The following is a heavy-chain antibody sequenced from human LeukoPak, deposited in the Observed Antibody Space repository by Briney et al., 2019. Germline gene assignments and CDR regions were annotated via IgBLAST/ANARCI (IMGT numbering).Heavy chain of an antibody. Sequence: SETLSLTCTVSGGSLSSSSYYWGWIRQPPGKGLEWIGSIYYSGSTNYNPSLKSRVTISVDTSKNQFSLKLSSVTAADTAVYYCARVGRDDSSLYYYYYMDVWGKGTTVTISS. D-gene: IGHD3-22*01. CDR1: GGSLSSSSYY. J-gene: IGHJ6*03. V-gene: IGHV4-39*07. CDR2: IYYSGST. CDR3: ARVGRDDSSLYYYYYMDV.